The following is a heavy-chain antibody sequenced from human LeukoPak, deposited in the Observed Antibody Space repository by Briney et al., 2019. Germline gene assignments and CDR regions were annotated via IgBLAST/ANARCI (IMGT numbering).Heavy chain of an antibody. D-gene: IGHD6-19*01. Sequence: ASVKVSCXASGYTFTSYDINWVRQATGQGLEWMGWMNPNSGNTGYAQKFQGRVTITRNTSISTAYMELSSLRSEDTAVYYCARDPSPVAGGAFDIWGQGTMVTVSS. V-gene: IGHV1-8*03. CDR1: GYTFTSYD. J-gene: IGHJ3*02. CDR3: ARDPSPVAGGAFDI. CDR2: MNPNSGNT.